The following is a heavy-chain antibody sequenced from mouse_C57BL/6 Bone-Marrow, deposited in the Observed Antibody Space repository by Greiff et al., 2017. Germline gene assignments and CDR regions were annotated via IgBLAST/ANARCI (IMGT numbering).Heavy chain of an antibody. V-gene: IGHV1-69*01. CDR1: GYTFTSYW. Sequence: QVQLQQPGAELVMPGASVKLSCKASGYTFTSYWMHWVKQRPGQGLEWIGEIDPSDSYTNYNQKFKGKSTLTVDKSSSTAYMQLSSLTSEDSAVYYCARGAYDYDPEVWGTGTTVTVSS. CDR3: ARGAYDYDPEV. CDR2: IDPSDSYT. J-gene: IGHJ1*03. D-gene: IGHD2-4*01.